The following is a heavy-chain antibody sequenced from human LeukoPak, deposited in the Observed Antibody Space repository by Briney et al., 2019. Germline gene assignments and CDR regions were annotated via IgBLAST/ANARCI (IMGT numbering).Heavy chain of an antibody. CDR3: ARGGPTDGLDI. V-gene: IGHV5-51*01. D-gene: IGHD3-16*01. J-gene: IGHJ3*02. CDR1: GYSFTNYW. Sequence: GESLQISSKGSGYSFTNYWIAWVRQMPGKGLEWMGIIYVGDSDTRYSPSFQGQVTISADKSFSTAYLQWTRLKASDTAMYYCARGGPTDGLDIWGQGTMVIVSS. CDR2: IYVGDSDT.